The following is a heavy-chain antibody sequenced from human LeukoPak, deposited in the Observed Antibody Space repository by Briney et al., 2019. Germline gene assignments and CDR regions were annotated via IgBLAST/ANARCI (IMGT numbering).Heavy chain of an antibody. J-gene: IGHJ3*02. D-gene: IGHD3-22*01. CDR3: ARGPYSYDSSGAFDI. CDR1: GDSISSGDYY. V-gene: IGHV4-61*02. CDR2: ISSSGST. Sequence: SETLSLTCTVSGDSISSGDYYWSWIRQPAGKGLEWIGRISSSGSTNYNPSLKSRVTISVDTSKNQFSLKLSSVTAADTAVYFCARGPYSYDSSGAFDIRGQGTMVTVSS.